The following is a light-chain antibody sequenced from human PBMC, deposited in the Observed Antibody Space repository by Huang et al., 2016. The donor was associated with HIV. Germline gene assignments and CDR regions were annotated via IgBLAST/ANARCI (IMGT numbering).Light chain of an antibody. J-gene: IGKJ2*01. V-gene: IGKV3-15*01. CDR1: QSINKN. CDR2: GAS. Sequence: EIVMTQSPATLSVSPGERVTLSCRASQSINKNLAWYQQKPAPSPRLLVYGASTRASGIPPRFSGSGSGTEFTLTINSLQSGDFAVYFCQQYNNWPRGTFGQGTKLEIK. CDR3: QQYNNWPRGT.